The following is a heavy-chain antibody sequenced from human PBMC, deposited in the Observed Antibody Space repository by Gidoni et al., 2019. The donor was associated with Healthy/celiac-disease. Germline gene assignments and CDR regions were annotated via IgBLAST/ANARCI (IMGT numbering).Heavy chain of an antibody. V-gene: IGHV3-23*01. J-gene: IGHJ4*02. Sequence: EVQLLESGGGLVQPGGSLSLPCAASGFPFSSYALSWVRQAPGKGLEWVSAISGSGGSTYYADSVKGLFTISRDNSKNTLYLQMNSLRAEDTAVYYCAASSGSYRAYWGQGTLVTVSS. CDR3: AASSGSYRAY. CDR2: ISGSGGST. D-gene: IGHD1-26*01. CDR1: GFPFSSYA.